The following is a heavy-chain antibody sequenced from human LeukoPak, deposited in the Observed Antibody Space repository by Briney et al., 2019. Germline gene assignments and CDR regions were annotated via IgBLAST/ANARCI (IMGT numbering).Heavy chain of an antibody. Sequence: GGSLRLSCAASGFXFTTYEIDWVRQAPGKGQEWLSYISSRGGRTMYYAESVKGRFIISRDNAKNSLYLQMNSLRAEDTAIYYCARAWGGAYYDSSGYYYVGTAAFDLWGHGTMLTVSS. CDR3: ARAWGGAYYDSSGYYYVGTAAFDL. CDR2: ISSRGGRTM. D-gene: IGHD3-22*01. CDR1: GFXFTTYE. V-gene: IGHV3-48*03. J-gene: IGHJ3*01.